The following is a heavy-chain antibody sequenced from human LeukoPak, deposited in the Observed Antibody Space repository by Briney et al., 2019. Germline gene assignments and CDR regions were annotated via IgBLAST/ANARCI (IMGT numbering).Heavy chain of an antibody. V-gene: IGHV5-51*01. Sequence: PGESLKISCKGSGYSFTSYWIGLVRQMPGKGLEWMGIIYPGDSDTRYSPSFQGQVTISADKSISTAYLQWSSLKASDTAMYYCARLTNYDFWSGYYISNWGQGTLVTVSS. D-gene: IGHD3-3*01. CDR3: ARLTNYDFWSGYYISN. CDR1: GYSFTSYW. J-gene: IGHJ4*02. CDR2: IYPGDSDT.